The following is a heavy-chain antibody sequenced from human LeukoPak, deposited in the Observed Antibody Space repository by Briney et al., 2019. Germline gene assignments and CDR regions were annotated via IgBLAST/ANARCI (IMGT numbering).Heavy chain of an antibody. V-gene: IGHV1-8*01. J-gene: IGHJ5*02. CDR1: GYTFTSYD. CDR2: MNPNSGNT. Sequence: ASVKVSCKASGYTFTSYDINWVRQATGQGLEWMGWMNPNSGNTGYAQKFQGRVTMTRNTSISTAYMELSSLRSEDTAVYYCAREFLEWLGPLDPWGQGTLVTVSS. CDR3: AREFLEWLGPLDP. D-gene: IGHD3-3*01.